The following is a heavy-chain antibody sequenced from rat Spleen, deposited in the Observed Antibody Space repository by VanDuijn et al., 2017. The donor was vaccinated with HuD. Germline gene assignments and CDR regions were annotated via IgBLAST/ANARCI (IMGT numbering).Heavy chain of an antibody. CDR2: ISYSGST. J-gene: IGHJ2*01. CDR3: ARYRGSLQWPFDY. V-gene: IGHV3-1*01. D-gene: IGHD1-1*01. Sequence: EVQLQESGPGLVKPSQSLSLTCSVTGDSISSNFWGWIRKFPGNKMEWMGYISYSGSTDYNPSLKSRISITRATSENQFFLQLNSVTTEDTATYYCARYRGSLQWPFDYWGQGVMVTVSS. CDR1: GDSISSNF.